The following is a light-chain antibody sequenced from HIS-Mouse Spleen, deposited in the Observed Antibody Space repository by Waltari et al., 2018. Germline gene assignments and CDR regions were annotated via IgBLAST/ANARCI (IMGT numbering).Light chain of an antibody. J-gene: IGLJ1*01. CDR2: EGS. CDR1: SSDVGSYNL. CDR3: CSYAGSSTFFYV. V-gene: IGLV2-23*03. Sequence: QSALTQPASVSGSPGQAIPISCPGPSSDVGSYNLVSWYQQHPGKAPKLMIYEGSKRPSGVSNRFSGSKSGNTASLTISGLQAEDEADYYCCSYAGSSTFFYVFGTGTKVTVL.